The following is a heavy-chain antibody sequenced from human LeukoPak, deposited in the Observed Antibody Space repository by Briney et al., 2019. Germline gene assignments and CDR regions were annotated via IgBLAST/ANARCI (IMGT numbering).Heavy chain of an antibody. CDR3: AKDAFTMVRGVMVY. J-gene: IGHJ4*02. D-gene: IGHD3-10*01. CDR2: IRYDGSNK. V-gene: IGHV3-30*02. Sequence: GGSLRLSCAASGFTFSSYDMHWVRQAPGKGLEWVAFIRYDGSNKYYADSVKGRFTISRDNSKNTLYLQMNSLRAEDTAVYYCAKDAFTMVRGVMVYWGQGTLVTVSS. CDR1: GFTFSSYD.